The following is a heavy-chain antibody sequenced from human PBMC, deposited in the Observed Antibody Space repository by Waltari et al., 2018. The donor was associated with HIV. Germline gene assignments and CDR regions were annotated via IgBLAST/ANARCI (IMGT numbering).Heavy chain of an antibody. CDR2: VDPEDGEP. Sequence: EVQLEQPGAAVKQPGAPVKLSCKISGYPFPDYYIHWIQQAPGRGLEWVGLVDPEDGEPRFSEKFRDRVTITADRSTDTAYLELSSLTSDDTAIYYCARTLTLTFDPFDIWGQGTMVVVSS. D-gene: IGHD7-27*01. V-gene: IGHV1-69-2*01. CDR1: GYPFPDYY. CDR3: ARTLTLTFDPFDI. J-gene: IGHJ3*02.